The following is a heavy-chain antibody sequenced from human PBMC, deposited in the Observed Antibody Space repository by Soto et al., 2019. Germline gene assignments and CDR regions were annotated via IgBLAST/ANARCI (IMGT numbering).Heavy chain of an antibody. D-gene: IGHD3-10*01. CDR3: GTHPGGGGY. J-gene: IGHJ4*02. V-gene: IGHV3-53*01. CDR1: GFTVSNNY. Sequence: EVQLVESGGGLIQPGGSLRLSCAVSGFTVSNNYMSWVRQAPGKGLEGVSVIYSGGYTAYGDSVKGRFTISRDNSKNTRYLKKKSLRAEDRAGFSWGTHPGGGGYWGQGTLVTVSS. CDR2: IYSGGYT.